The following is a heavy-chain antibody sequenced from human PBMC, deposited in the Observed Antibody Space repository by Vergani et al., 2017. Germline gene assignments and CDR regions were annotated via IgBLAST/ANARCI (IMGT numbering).Heavy chain of an antibody. V-gene: IGHV1-46*01. CDR2: INPSGGST. D-gene: IGHD4-11*01. Sequence: QVQLVQSGAEVKKPGASVKVSCKASGYTFTSYYMHWVRQAPGQGLEWMGIINPSGGSTSYAQKFQGRVTMTRDTSTSTVYMELSSLRSEDTAVYYCARDVETVTLILKGDKVDYWGQGTLVTVSS. CDR1: GYTFTSYY. CDR3: ARDVETVTLILKGDKVDY. J-gene: IGHJ4*02.